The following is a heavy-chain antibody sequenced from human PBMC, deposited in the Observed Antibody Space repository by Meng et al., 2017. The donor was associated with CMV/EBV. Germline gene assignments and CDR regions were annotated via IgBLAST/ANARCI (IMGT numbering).Heavy chain of an antibody. CDR1: GFTFSSYA. CDR3: ARTYYYDSSGYYYEDDAFDI. D-gene: IGHD3-22*01. Sequence: GESLKISCAASGFTFSSYAMHWVRQAPGKGLEWVAVISYDGSNKYYADSVKGRFTISRDNSKNTLYLQMNSLRAEDTAVYYCARTYYYDSSGYYYEDDAFDIWAQGTMVTVSS. V-gene: IGHV3-30*04. CDR2: ISYDGSNK. J-gene: IGHJ3*02.